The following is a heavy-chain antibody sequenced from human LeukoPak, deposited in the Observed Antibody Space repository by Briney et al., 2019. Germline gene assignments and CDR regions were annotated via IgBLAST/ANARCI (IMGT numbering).Heavy chain of an antibody. V-gene: IGHV4-34*01. Sequence: SETLSLTCAAYGGSFSGYYWSWIRQPPGKGLEWIGEINHSGSTNYNPSLKSRVTISVDTSKNQFSLKLSSVTAADTAVYYCASGAVLVGYYYGMDVWGQGTTVTVSS. D-gene: IGHD1-26*01. CDR1: GGSFSGYY. CDR2: INHSGST. J-gene: IGHJ6*02. CDR3: ASGAVLVGYYYGMDV.